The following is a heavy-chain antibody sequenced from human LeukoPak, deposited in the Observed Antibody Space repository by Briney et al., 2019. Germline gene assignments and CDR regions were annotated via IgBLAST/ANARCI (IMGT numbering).Heavy chain of an antibody. J-gene: IGHJ4*02. CDR2: ISGSGGNA. CDR3: AKSISSGSGAYYRGTFDY. Sequence: AGGSLRLSCAASGFTFTSYAISWVRQAPGKGLEWVSAISGSGGNAYYADSVKGRFTSSRDNSKNTIYLQMNSLRAEDTAVYYCAKSISSGSGAYYRGTFDYWGMGTLVTVSS. D-gene: IGHD3-22*01. V-gene: IGHV3-23*01. CDR1: GFTFTSYA.